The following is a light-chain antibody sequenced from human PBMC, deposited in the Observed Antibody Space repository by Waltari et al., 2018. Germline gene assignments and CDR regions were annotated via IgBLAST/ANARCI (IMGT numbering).Light chain of an antibody. CDR1: QSINGH. CDR2: GAS. CDR3: QQYHESPPIT. V-gene: IGKV3-15*01. J-gene: IGKJ3*01. Sequence: EIVMTQSPATLSVSPGERATPSCRTRQSINGHLAWYHPKHGQAPRLLVYGASSRATGIPARFSGSGSGTEFTLTISSLQSEDFAVYFCQQYHESPPITFGPGTKVDIK.